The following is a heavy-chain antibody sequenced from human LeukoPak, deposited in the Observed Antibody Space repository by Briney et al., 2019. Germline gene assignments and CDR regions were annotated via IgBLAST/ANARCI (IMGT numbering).Heavy chain of an antibody. CDR2: ISGNGGST. CDR1: GFTFTSYG. V-gene: IGHV3-23*01. CDR3: AKMFGPAVGTGGSDY. Sequence: GGSLRLSCAASGFTFTSYGMSWVRQAPGKGLEWVSAISGNGGSTYYADSVKGRFTISRDNSKNTLYMQKNSVRAEGTAVYYCAKMFGPAVGTGGSDYWGQGTLVTVSS. J-gene: IGHJ4*02. D-gene: IGHD6-13*01.